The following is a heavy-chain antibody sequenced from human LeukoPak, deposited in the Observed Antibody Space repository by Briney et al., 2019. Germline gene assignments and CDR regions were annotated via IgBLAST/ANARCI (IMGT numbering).Heavy chain of an antibody. CDR1: GFTFSNYG. D-gene: IGHD7-27*01. Sequence: GGSLRLSCVASGFTFSNYGMHWVRQPPGKGLEWVAFIRYDGSNKNYADSVKGRFTISRDNSKNTLYLQMNSLRTDDTAVYYCARDVVWGFDYWGQGILVTVSS. J-gene: IGHJ4*02. CDR3: ARDVVWGFDY. CDR2: IRYDGSNK. V-gene: IGHV3-30*02.